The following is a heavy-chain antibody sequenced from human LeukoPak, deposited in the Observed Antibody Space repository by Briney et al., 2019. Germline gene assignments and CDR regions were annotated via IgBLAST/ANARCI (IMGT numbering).Heavy chain of an antibody. V-gene: IGHV3-23*01. Sequence: GRSLRLSCAASGFTFSSYSMSWVRQAPGEGLEWVSAISGSGGRTYYADSVKGRFTISRANSKNPLSLQMNSLRAEDTAVYYCAKDRFAFCSSTSCYLGGFDPWGQGTLVTVSS. CDR2: ISGSGGRT. D-gene: IGHD2-2*01. CDR1: GFTFSSYS. J-gene: IGHJ5*02. CDR3: AKDRFAFCSSTSCYLGGFDP.